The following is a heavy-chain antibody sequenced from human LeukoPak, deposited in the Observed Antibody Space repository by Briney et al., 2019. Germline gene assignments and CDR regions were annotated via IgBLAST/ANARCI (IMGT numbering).Heavy chain of an antibody. V-gene: IGHV3-21*04. CDR1: GFTFSSYS. CDR3: AASGWGSHHDDAFDI. CDR2: ISSSSSYI. Sequence: GGSLSLSCAASGFTFSSYSMNWVRQAPGKGLEWVSSISSSSSYIYYADSVKGRFTISRDNAKNSLYLQMNSLRAEDTAVYYCAASGWGSHHDDAFDIWGQGTMVTVSS. J-gene: IGHJ3*02. D-gene: IGHD3-16*01.